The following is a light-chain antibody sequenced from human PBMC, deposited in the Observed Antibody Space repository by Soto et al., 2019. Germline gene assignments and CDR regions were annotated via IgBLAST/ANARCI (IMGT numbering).Light chain of an antibody. CDR2: EGT. J-gene: IGLJ1*01. Sequence: QSALTQPASVSGSPGQSIIISCSGSSNDVGGYNLVSWYQHHPDKAPKVIIYEGTKRPSGLSTRFSGSKSGNTASLTISGLQAEDEADYYCCSYAGGRTYVFGSGTKVTV. V-gene: IGLV2-23*01. CDR1: SNDVGGYNL. CDR3: CSYAGGRTYV.